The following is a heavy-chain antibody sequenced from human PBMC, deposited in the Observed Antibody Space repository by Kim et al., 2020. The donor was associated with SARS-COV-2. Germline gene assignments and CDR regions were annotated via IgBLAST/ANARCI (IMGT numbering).Heavy chain of an antibody. CDR1: GYTFTSYA. Sequence: ASVKVSCKASGYTFTSYAMNWVRQAPGQGLEWMGWINTNTGNPTYAQGFTGRFVFSLDTSVSTAYLQISSLKAEDIAVYYCARDLYGYCSSTSCYNYGMDVWGQGTTVTVSS. J-gene: IGHJ6*02. D-gene: IGHD2-2*02. CDR3: ARDLYGYCSSTSCYNYGMDV. CDR2: INTNTGNP. V-gene: IGHV7-4-1*02.